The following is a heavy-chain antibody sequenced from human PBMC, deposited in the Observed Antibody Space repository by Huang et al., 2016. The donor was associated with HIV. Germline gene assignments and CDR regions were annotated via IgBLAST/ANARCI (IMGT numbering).Heavy chain of an antibody. V-gene: IGHV7-4-1*02. D-gene: IGHD7-27*01. J-gene: IGHJ3*02. CDR3: ALQNWGRAFDI. CDR2: INTNTGNP. Sequence: QVQLVQSGSELKKPGASVKVSCKASGYTFTSYAMNWVRQAPGQGLEWMGGINTNTGNPTYAQGFTGRFVFSLDTSFITAYLHISSLKAEDTAVYYCALQNWGRAFDIWGQGTMVTVSS. CDR1: GYTFTSYA.